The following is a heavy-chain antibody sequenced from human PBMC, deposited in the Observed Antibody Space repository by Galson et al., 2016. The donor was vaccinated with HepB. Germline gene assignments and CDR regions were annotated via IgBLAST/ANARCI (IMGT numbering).Heavy chain of an antibody. CDR1: GFTFNTYG. Sequence: SLRLSCAASGFTFNTYGMHWVRRAPGKGLEWLAVMWPDGTNKFYADSVKGRFTISRDNSKSTLYLQMDSLRAEDTAVYYCARDQRGSGYLLDFWGQGILVPVS. CDR3: ARDQRGSGYLLDF. D-gene: IGHD6-13*01. V-gene: IGHV3-33*01. CDR2: MWPDGTNK. J-gene: IGHJ4*02.